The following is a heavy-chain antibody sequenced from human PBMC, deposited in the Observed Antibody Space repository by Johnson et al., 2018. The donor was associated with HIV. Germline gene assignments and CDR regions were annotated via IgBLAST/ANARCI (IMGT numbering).Heavy chain of an antibody. CDR3: SRDVTKDALDI. CDR2: IYSGGST. J-gene: IGHJ3*02. Sequence: VQLVESGGGLVQPGGSLRLSCAASGFTVSSNYMSWVRQAPGKGLEWVSVIYSGGSTYYADSVKGRFTISRDNSKNTLYLQMNSLRAEDTAVYYCSRDVTKDALDIWGQGTMVTFSS. V-gene: IGHV3-66*01. CDR1: GFTVSSNY. D-gene: IGHD4-17*01.